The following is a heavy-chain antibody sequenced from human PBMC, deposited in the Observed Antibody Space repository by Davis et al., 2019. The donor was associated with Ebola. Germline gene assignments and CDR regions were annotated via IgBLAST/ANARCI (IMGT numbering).Heavy chain of an antibody. Sequence: GESLKISCSASGFTFSSYAMHWVRQAPGKGLEYVSAISSNGGSTYYADSVKGRFTISRGNSKNTLYLQMSSLRAEDTAVYYCVKDLKQLGRDFDYWGQGTLVTVSS. CDR2: ISSNGGST. D-gene: IGHD6-6*01. CDR1: GFTFSSYA. CDR3: VKDLKQLGRDFDY. J-gene: IGHJ4*02. V-gene: IGHV3-64D*08.